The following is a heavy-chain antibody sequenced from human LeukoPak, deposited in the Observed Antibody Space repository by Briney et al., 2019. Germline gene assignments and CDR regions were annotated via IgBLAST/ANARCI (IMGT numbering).Heavy chain of an antibody. CDR1: GFTFSLYT. Sequence: GRPLRLSCAASGFTFSLYTMHWVRQAPGKGLEWVAVISYDGSDKYYADSVKGRFTISRDNSKNTLFLQMNSLRAEDTAVYFCARDVGGGDTFDYWGQGTLVTVSS. CDR2: ISYDGSDK. V-gene: IGHV3-30*04. D-gene: IGHD2-21*02. CDR3: ARDVGGGDTFDY. J-gene: IGHJ4*02.